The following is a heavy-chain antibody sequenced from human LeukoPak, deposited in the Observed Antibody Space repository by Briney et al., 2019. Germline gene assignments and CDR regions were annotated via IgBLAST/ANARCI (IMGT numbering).Heavy chain of an antibody. V-gene: IGHV1-2*02. CDR2: INPNSGGT. CDR3: ARVSSWVDY. CDR1: GYTFTGYY. J-gene: IGHJ4*01. D-gene: IGHD6-13*01. Sequence: VASVTVSCKASGYTFTGYYMHWVRQAPGQGLEWMGWINPNSGGTNYAQKFQGRFTMTRDTSISTAYMELSRLRSDDTAGYYCARVSSWVDYWGQGTLVTVSS.